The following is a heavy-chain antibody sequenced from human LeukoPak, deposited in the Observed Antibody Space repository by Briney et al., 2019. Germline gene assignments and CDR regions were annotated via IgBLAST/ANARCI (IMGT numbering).Heavy chain of an antibody. CDR1: GYTFTSYG. D-gene: IGHD2-15*01. Sequence: ASVKVSCKASGYTFTSYGISGVRQAPGQGLEWMGWISTYNGNTNYAQKLQGRVTMTTDTSTSTAYMELRSLRSDDTAVYYCARDGPPYCSGGSCYYVAWGQGTLVTVSS. J-gene: IGHJ5*02. CDR3: ARDGPPYCSGGSCYYVA. CDR2: ISTYNGNT. V-gene: IGHV1-18*01.